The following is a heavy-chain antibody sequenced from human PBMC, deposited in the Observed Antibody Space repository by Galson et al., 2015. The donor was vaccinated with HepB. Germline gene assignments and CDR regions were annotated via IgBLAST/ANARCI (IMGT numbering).Heavy chain of an antibody. V-gene: IGHV1-2*02. Sequence: SVKVSCKASGYTFNDYFLHWVRQAPGQGLEWMGWVNPNTGGTNYAQMFQDRVTLTRDTSTSTAYMELGSLTSEDTAVYYCARDQGRGAIVGATGLSDYWGQGTLVTVSS. CDR3: ARDQGRGAIVGATGLSDY. J-gene: IGHJ4*02. CDR1: GYTFNDYF. CDR2: VNPNTGGT. D-gene: IGHD1-26*01.